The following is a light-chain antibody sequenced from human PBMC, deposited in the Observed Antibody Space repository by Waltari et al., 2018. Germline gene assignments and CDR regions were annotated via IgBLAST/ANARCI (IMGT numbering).Light chain of an antibody. CDR1: SRDVGDYDY. CDR2: DVN. Sequence: QSALTQPASVSGSPGQSITISCTGTSRDVGDYDYVSWYQQYPGKAPKLIIYDVNNRPSGVSDRFSGSKSGNTASLTISGLLADDEADYYCSSYRKSDPITSHTQVFGTGTKLNVL. V-gene: IGLV2-14*03. CDR3: SSYRKSDPITSHTQV. J-gene: IGLJ1*01.